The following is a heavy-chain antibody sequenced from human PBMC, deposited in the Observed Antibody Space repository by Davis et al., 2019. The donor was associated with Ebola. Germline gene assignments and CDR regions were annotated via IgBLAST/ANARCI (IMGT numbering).Heavy chain of an antibody. Sequence: SVKVSCKASGGTFSSYAISWVRQAPGQGLEWMGGIIPIFGTANYAQKFQGRVTITADKSTSTAYMELSSLRSEDTAVYYCARAECDFWSGYPRYYYHYDMDVWGQGTTVTVSS. D-gene: IGHD3-3*01. V-gene: IGHV1-69*06. CDR1: GGTFSSYA. CDR2: IIPIFGTA. J-gene: IGHJ6*02. CDR3: ARAECDFWSGYPRYYYHYDMDV.